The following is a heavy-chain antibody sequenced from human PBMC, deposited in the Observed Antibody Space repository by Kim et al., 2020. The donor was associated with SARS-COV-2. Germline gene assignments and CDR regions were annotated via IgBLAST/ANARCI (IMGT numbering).Heavy chain of an antibody. CDR3: ARNIGITMIVVVTGWFDP. CDR2: IYYSGST. J-gene: IGHJ5*02. D-gene: IGHD3-22*01. Sequence: SETLSLTCTVSGGSISSGGYYWSWIRQHPGKGLEWIGYIYYSGSTYYNPSLKSRFTISVDTSKNQFSLKRSSVTAADTSVYYCARNIGITMIVVVTGWFDPWDQGTLVTVSS. CDR1: GGSISSGGYY. V-gene: IGHV4-31*03.